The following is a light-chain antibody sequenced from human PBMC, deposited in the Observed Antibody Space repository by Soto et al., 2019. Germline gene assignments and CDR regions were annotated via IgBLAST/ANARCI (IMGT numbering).Light chain of an antibody. CDR2: GAS. Sequence: EIVLTQSPGTLSLSPGERATLSCRASESVRSNFLAWYQQKPGQAPKLLISGASSRATGIPDRFSGSGSGTDFILTITKLEPEDFAVYSCQQYGSSPGTFGQGTKLEIK. J-gene: IGKJ2*02. CDR3: QQYGSSPGT. V-gene: IGKV3-20*01. CDR1: ESVRSNF.